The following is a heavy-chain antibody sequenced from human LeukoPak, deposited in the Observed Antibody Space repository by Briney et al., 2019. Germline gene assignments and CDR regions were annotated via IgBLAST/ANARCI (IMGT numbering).Heavy chain of an antibody. V-gene: IGHV4-59*08. J-gene: IGHJ4*02. D-gene: IGHD2-15*01. CDR3: ARQNLDCSGGSCYGKYYFDY. CDR1: GGSISSYY. CDR2: IYYSGSA. Sequence: SETLSLTCTVSGGSISSYYWSWIRQPPGKGLEWIGYIYYSGSANYNPSLKSRVTISVDTSKNQFSLKLSSVTAADTAVYYCARQNLDCSGGSCYGKYYFDYWGQGTLVTVSS.